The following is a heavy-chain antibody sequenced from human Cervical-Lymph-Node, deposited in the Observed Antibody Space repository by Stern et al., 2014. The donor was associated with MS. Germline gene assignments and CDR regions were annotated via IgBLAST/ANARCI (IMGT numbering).Heavy chain of an antibody. Sequence: QLGQSGAAVKKPGSSVKVSCKASGDSFSSYGISWVRQAPGHGLEWMGGVLPVFGAANYAQKFQGRVMITADESTSTAYMELSSLTSEDTAVYYCARDLASSLDYWGQGTLVTVSS. CDR1: GDSFSSYG. V-gene: IGHV1-69*01. D-gene: IGHD1-26*01. CDR2: VLPVFGAA. CDR3: ARDLASSLDY. J-gene: IGHJ4*02.